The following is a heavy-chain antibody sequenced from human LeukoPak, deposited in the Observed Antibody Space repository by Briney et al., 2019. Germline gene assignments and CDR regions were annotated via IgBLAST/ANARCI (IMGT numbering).Heavy chain of an antibody. Sequence: GSSVKVSCKASGGTFSSYAISWVRQAPGQGLEWMGGIISIFGTANYAQKFQGRVTITTDESTSTAYMELSSLRSEDTAVYYCARVGYYGSGSYWYYYYMDVWGKGTTVTVSS. CDR3: ARVGYYGSGSYWYYYYMDV. D-gene: IGHD3-10*01. V-gene: IGHV1-69*05. CDR1: GGTFSSYA. CDR2: IISIFGTA. J-gene: IGHJ6*03.